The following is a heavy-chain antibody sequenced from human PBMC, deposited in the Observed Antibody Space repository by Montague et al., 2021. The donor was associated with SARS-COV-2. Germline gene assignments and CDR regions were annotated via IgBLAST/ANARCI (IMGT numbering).Heavy chain of an antibody. V-gene: IGHV2-5*02. CDR1: GFSLSTSGVG. D-gene: IGHD1-20*01. CDR2: IYWDDDK. J-gene: IGHJ4*02. CDR3: AAHRITGWAFDY. Sequence: PALVKPTQTLTLTCTFSGFSLSTSGVGVGWIRQPPGKALEWLALIYWDDDKRYSPSLKSRLTITEDTSKNQVVLTMTNMDPVDTATYYYAAHRITGWAFDYWGQGTLVTVSS.